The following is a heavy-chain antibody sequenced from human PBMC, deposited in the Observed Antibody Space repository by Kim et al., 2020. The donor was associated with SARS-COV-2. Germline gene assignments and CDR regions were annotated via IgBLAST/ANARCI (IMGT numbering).Heavy chain of an antibody. CDR3: AKTKDIVATITSYFDY. D-gene: IGHD5-12*01. Sequence: GGSLRLSCAASGFTFSNYGMHWVRQAPGKGLEWVAVISYDGSSEYYADSVKGRFTISRDNSNNTLYLQMNSLRTEDTAVYYCAKTKDIVATITSYFDYWGQGDLVTVSS. V-gene: IGHV3-30*18. CDR2: ISYDGSSE. CDR1: GFTFSNYG. J-gene: IGHJ4*02.